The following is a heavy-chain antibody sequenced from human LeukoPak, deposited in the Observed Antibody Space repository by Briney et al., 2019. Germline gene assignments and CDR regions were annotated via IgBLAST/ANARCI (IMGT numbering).Heavy chain of an antibody. CDR3: ANRALLGEIYPLHFDY. CDR1: GFTFSSYA. D-gene: IGHD3-16*01. CDR2: IIGSGSSA. J-gene: IGHJ4*02. Sequence: GESLRLSCAVSGFTFSSYAKSWVRHPPGKGMELVSAIIGSGSSAYYADSVKGWFIISRNNSTNTLYLQMNSRRAEDTAIYYCANRALLGEIYPLHFDYWGEGTLVTVSS. V-gene: IGHV3-23*01.